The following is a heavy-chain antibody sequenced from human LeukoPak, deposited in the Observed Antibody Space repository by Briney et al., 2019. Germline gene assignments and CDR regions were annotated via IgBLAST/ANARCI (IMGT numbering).Heavy chain of an antibody. V-gene: IGHV3-21*04. D-gene: IGHD1-26*01. CDR2: ISYTGTYI. J-gene: IGHJ4*02. Sequence: GGSLRLSCAASAFSLNTYNMNWVRRAPGKGLQFVSSISYTGTYIYYADSVKGRFTISRDNAQSSVYLQMNSLRAEDTAVYYCVRDRGTYRPIDYWGQGTLVTVSS. CDR3: VRDRGTYRPIDY. CDR1: AFSLNTYN.